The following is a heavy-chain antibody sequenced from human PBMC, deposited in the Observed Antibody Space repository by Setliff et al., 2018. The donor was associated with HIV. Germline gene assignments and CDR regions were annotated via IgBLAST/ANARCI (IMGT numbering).Heavy chain of an antibody. Sequence: GASVKVSCKASGYTFTSYAMHWVRQAPGQRLEWMGWINAGNGNTKYSQKFQGRVTITRDTSASTAYKELSSLRSEDTAVYYCARVQRHSGWYEGNYFDYWGQGTLVTVSS. D-gene: IGHD6-19*01. J-gene: IGHJ4*02. CDR2: INAGNGNT. CDR1: GYTFTSYA. V-gene: IGHV1-3*01. CDR3: ARVQRHSGWYEGNYFDY.